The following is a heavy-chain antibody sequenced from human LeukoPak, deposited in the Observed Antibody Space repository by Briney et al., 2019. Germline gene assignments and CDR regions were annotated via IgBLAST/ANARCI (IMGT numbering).Heavy chain of an antibody. CDR1: GFTFSSYS. J-gene: IGHJ4*02. V-gene: IGHV3-48*01. Sequence: PGGSLRLSCAASGFTFSSYSMNWVRQAPGKGLEWVSYISSSSRTIYYADSVKGRFTISRDNAKNSLYLQMNSLRAEDTAVYYCARVSYSSSWYFDYWGQGTLVTVSS. CDR2: ISSSSRTI. D-gene: IGHD6-13*01. CDR3: ARVSYSSSWYFDY.